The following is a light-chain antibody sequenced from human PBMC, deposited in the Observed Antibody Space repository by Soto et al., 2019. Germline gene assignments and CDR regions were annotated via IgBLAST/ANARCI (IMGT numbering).Light chain of an antibody. J-gene: IGKJ1*01. CDR3: QKYNSAPRT. Sequence: DIQMTQSPSSLSASVGDRVTITCRASQGIFTYLAWFQQKPGKVPKLLIYAASTLQSGVPSRFSGSGSGTDFTLTISSLQPEDVATYYCQKYNSAPRTFGQGTKVEIK. V-gene: IGKV1-27*01. CDR2: AAS. CDR1: QGIFTY.